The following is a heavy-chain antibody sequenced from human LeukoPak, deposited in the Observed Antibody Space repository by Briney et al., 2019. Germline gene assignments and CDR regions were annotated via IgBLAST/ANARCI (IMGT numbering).Heavy chain of an antibody. CDR1: GFTFSSYA. V-gene: IGHV3-23*01. CDR2: IYSDGNT. CDR3: VREREGSNSEH. Sequence: PGGSLRLSCAASGFTFSSYAMSWVRQAPGMGLEWVSTIYSDGNTYYPDSVKGRFTISRDGSKNTLYLQLNSLGTEDTAIYYCVREREGSNSEHWGQGTLVTVSS. D-gene: IGHD1-26*01. J-gene: IGHJ1*01.